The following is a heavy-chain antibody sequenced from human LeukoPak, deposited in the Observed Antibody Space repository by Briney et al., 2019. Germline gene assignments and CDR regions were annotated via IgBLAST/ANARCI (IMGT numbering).Heavy chain of an antibody. Sequence: GASVKVSCKASGYTFTNYAMNWVRQAPGQGLEWMGWINTDTGNPTYAQGFTGRLVFSLDPSASTAYLQISSLKAEDTAIYYCARTLFGDQYQLLHNWFDPWGQGTLVTVSS. V-gene: IGHV7-4-1*02. CDR3: ARTLFGDQYQLLHNWFDP. CDR1: GYTFTNYA. D-gene: IGHD2-2*01. CDR2: INTDTGNP. J-gene: IGHJ5*02.